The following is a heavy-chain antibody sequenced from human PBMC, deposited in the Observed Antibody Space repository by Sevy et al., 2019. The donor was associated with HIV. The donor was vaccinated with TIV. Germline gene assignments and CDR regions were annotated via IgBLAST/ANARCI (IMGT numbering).Heavy chain of an antibody. J-gene: IGHJ3*02. V-gene: IGHV4-4*02. D-gene: IGHD6-13*01. Sequence: SETLSLTCAVSGGSISSSNWWNWVRQPPGKGLEWIGEIYHSGSTNYNPSLKSRVTISVDKSKNQFSLRLSSVTAADTAVYYCAGERQQLAAFDIWGQGTMVTVSS. CDR1: GGSISSSNW. CDR3: AGERQQLAAFDI. CDR2: IYHSGST.